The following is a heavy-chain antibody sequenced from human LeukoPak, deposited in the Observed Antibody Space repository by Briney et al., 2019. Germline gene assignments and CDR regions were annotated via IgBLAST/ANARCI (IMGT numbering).Heavy chain of an antibody. D-gene: IGHD3-10*01. J-gene: IGHJ4*02. CDR1: GFTFNSHA. V-gene: IGHV3-23*01. Sequence: GGSLRLSCEASGFTFNSHAMTWVRLAPGKGLEWASSISGSGGHTYYADSVKGRFTISRDNSKNTLYLQMNSLRAEDTAVYYCAKADYYGSGSSIKVDYWGQGTLVTVSS. CDR3: AKADYYGSGSSIKVDY. CDR2: ISGSGGHT.